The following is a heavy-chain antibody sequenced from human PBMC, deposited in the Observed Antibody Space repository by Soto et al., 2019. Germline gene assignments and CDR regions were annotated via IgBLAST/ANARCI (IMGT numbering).Heavy chain of an antibody. V-gene: IGHV3-23*01. CDR3: AKVTGYSNYVEWYFDL. Sequence: EVQLLESGGGLVQPGGSLRLSCAASGFTFSSYAMSWVRQAPGKGLEWVSAISGSGGSTYYADSVKGRFTISRDNSKNTLYLQMNSLRAEDTAVYYCAKVTGYSNYVEWYFDLWGRGTLVTVSS. CDR1: GFTFSSYA. J-gene: IGHJ2*01. CDR2: ISGSGGST. D-gene: IGHD4-4*01.